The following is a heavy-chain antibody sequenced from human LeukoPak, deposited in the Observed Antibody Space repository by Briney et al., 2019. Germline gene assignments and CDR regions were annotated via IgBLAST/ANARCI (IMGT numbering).Heavy chain of an antibody. CDR3: ARHYGSGTYPLDY. CDR1: GGSISSYY. J-gene: IGHJ4*02. V-gene: IGHV4-59*08. CDR2: IYYTGST. Sequence: SETLSLTCTVSGGSISSYYWSWIRQPPGKGLEWIGYIYYTGSTNYNPSLKSRVTISVDTSKNQFSLKLNSVTAADPAVYYCARHYGSGTYPLDYWGQGTLVTVSS. D-gene: IGHD3-10*01.